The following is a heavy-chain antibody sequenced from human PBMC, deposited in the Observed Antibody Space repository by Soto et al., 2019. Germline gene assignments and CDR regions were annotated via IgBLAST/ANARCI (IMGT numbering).Heavy chain of an antibody. D-gene: IGHD1-26*01. CDR1: GFTFSGSA. Sequence: EVQLVESGGGLVQPGGSLKLSCAASGFTFSGSAMHWVRQASGKGLEWVGRIRSKANSYATAYAAWVKGRFTISRDDSKNTAYLQMNSLKTEDTVVYYCTSLPRIVGATRDFDYWGQGTLVTVSS. J-gene: IGHJ4*02. CDR3: TSLPRIVGATRDFDY. V-gene: IGHV3-73*02. CDR2: IRSKANSYAT.